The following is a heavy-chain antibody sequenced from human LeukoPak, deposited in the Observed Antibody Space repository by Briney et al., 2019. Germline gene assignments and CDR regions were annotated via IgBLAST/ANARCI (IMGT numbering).Heavy chain of an antibody. D-gene: IGHD3-22*01. J-gene: IGHJ4*02. V-gene: IGHV4-39*07. CDR2: IYYSGST. Sequence: SETLSLTCTVSGGSISSSSYYWGWIRQPPGKGLEWIGSIYYSGSTYYNPSLKSRVTISVDTSKNQFSLKLSSVTAADTAVYYCARIDYYHFDYWGQGTLVTVSS. CDR3: ARIDYYHFDY. CDR1: GGSISSSSYY.